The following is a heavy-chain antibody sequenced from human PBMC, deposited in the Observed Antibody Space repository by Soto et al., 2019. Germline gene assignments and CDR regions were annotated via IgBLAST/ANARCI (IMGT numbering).Heavy chain of an antibody. V-gene: IGHV3-30*18. CDR1: GFTFSTSG. CDR2: ISYHGSNK. Sequence: QVQLVESGGGVVQPGRSLRLSCAASGFTFSTSGMHWVRQAPGKGLEWVAVISYHGSNKYYADSVKGRFTISRDNSKNTLYLEMNSLRVEDMAVYFCAKDRGSGWSGPAYWGQGTLVTVSS. CDR3: AKDRGSGWSGPAY. D-gene: IGHD6-19*01. J-gene: IGHJ4*02.